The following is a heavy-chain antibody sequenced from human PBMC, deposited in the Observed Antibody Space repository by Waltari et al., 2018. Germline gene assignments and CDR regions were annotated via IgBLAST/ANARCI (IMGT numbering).Heavy chain of an antibody. D-gene: IGHD1-26*01. CDR3: AKTLSDPSVGGLDV. J-gene: IGHJ6*02. CDR1: GFTVSDFY. CDR2: MSGGGGST. V-gene: IGHV3-11*01. Sequence: QVRLVESGGGLVKPGGSLRLSCAASGFTVSDFYMSWIRQAPGKGLEWLSAMSGGGGSTYYADSVQGRFIISRDPSKNTLFLQLNSLRVEDTAVYFCAKTLSDPSVGGLDVWGQGTPVTVSS.